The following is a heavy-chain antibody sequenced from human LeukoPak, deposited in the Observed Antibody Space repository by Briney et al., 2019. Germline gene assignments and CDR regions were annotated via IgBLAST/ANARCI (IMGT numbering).Heavy chain of an antibody. CDR3: ARDIAGYCSGGSCYKNWFDP. J-gene: IGHJ5*02. D-gene: IGHD2-15*01. CDR2: IGTAGDT. CDR1: GFTFSSYD. Sequence: PGGSLRLSCAASGFTFSSYDMHWVRQATGKGLEWVSAIGTAGDTYYPGSVKGRFTISRENAKNSLYLQMNSLRAGDTAVYYCARDIAGYCSGGSCYKNWFDPWGQGTLVTVSS. V-gene: IGHV3-13*01.